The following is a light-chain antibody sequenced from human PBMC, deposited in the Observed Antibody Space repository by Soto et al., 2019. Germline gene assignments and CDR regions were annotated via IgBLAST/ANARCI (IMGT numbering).Light chain of an antibody. V-gene: IGKV3-20*01. Sequence: LVLTQSPRTLSLSPGERATLSFMAIQSVSRNYLACYQQKPGQAPTLLMYDTNMKATGVPDRFSGSGSVTDYTLTISSLEPDDFAMYYCQQCGGSPTFGQGTKV. J-gene: IGKJ1*01. CDR2: DTN. CDR1: QSVSRNY. CDR3: QQCGGSPT.